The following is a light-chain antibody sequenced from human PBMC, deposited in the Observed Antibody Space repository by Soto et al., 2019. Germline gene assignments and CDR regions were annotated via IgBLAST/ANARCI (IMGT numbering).Light chain of an antibody. Sequence: EIVMTQSPATLSVSPGERPTLSYRASQSVDSNLAWYQQKPGQPPRLLIYDASTRATGIPARISGSGSGTEFTLTISSLQSEDFAVYYCQQYNNWRTFGQGTKV. V-gene: IGKV3-15*01. CDR2: DAS. J-gene: IGKJ1*01. CDR1: QSVDSN. CDR3: QQYNNWRT.